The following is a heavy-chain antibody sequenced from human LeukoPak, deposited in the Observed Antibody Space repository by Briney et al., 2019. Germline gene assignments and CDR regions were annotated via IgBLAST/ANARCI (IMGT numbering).Heavy chain of an antibody. CDR3: AADRGSIVGTTNPYYYYGMDV. D-gene: IGHD1-26*01. V-gene: IGHV1-58*02. J-gene: IGHJ6*02. CDR2: IVVGSGNT. Sequence: SVKVSCKASGFTFTSSAMQWVRQARGQRLEWIGWIVVGSGNTNYAQKFQERVTITRDMSTSTAYMELSSLRSEHTAVYYCAADRGSIVGTTNPYYYYGMDVWGQGTTVTVSS. CDR1: GFTFTSSA.